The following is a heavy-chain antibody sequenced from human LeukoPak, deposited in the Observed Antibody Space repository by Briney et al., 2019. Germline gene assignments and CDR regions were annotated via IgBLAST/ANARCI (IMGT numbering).Heavy chain of an antibody. CDR1: GGSISSYY. V-gene: IGHV4-4*07. D-gene: IGHD3-3*01. Sequence: KTSETLSLTCAVSGGSISSYYWSWIRQPAGKGLGWIGRIYTSGSTNYNPSLMSRVTISVDKSKNQFSLKLSSVTAADTAVYYCASNYDFWSGYYHFDYWGQGTLVTVSS. J-gene: IGHJ4*02. CDR2: IYTSGST. CDR3: ASNYDFWSGYYHFDY.